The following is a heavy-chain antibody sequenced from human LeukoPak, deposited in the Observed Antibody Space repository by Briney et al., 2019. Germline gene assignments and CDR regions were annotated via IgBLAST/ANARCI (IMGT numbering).Heavy chain of an antibody. D-gene: IGHD1-1*01. V-gene: IGHV3-23*01. J-gene: IGHJ4*02. CDR2: ITGSGGST. CDR1: GFTVSSNY. Sequence: PGGSLRLSCAASGFTVSSNYMTWVRQAPGKGLEWVSAITGSGGSTYYADSVKGRFTISRDNSKNTLYLQMNSLRAEDTAVYYCAGGTPIDYWGQGTLVTVSS. CDR3: AGGTPIDY.